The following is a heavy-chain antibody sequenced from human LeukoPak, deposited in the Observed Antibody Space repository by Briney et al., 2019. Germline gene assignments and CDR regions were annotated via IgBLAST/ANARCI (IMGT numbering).Heavy chain of an antibody. CDR1: GGSVSSGSYY. J-gene: IGHJ4*02. Sequence: PSETLSLTCTVSGGSVSSGSYYWSWIRQPPGKGLEWIGYIYYSGSTNYNPSLKSRVTISVDTSKNQFSLKLSSVTAADTAVYYCARNIAVAGTNFDYWGQGTLATVSS. V-gene: IGHV4-61*01. D-gene: IGHD6-19*01. CDR2: IYYSGST. CDR3: ARNIAVAGTNFDY.